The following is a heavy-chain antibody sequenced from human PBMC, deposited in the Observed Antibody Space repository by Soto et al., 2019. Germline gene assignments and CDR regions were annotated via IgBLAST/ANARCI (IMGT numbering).Heavy chain of an antibody. CDR3: AGELGTFYFDH. Sequence: QVQLQESGPGLVKPSQTLSLTCTVSAGSIRSGDYYWTWIRQPPGKGLEWIGYIDHSGSAYYNPSLKSRASLSIDTSSIQFPKKMTSVTAADTAVYYCAGELGTFYFDHWGQGTLVTVSS. CDR2: IDHSGSA. CDR1: AGSIRSGDYY. J-gene: IGHJ4*02. V-gene: IGHV4-30-4*01. D-gene: IGHD7-27*01.